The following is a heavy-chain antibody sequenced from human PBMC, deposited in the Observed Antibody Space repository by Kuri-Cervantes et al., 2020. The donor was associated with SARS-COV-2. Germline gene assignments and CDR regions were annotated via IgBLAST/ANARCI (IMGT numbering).Heavy chain of an antibody. J-gene: IGHJ6*02. CDR1: GFTFSSYD. D-gene: IGHD3-16*01. V-gene: IGHV3-13*01. CDR3: ARDLGGPRFGGMDV. CDR2: IGTAGDT. Sequence: GESLKISCAASGFTFSSYDMHWVRQATGKVLEWVSAIGTAGDTYYPGSVKGRFTVSRENAKNSLYLQMNSLRAGDTAVYYCARDLGGPRFGGMDVWGQGTTVTVSS.